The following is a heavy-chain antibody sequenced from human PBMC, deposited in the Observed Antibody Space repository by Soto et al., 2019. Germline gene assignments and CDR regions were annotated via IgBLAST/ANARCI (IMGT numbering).Heavy chain of an antibody. D-gene: IGHD2-8*01. CDR1: GFTFSSYG. J-gene: IGHJ6*03. Sequence: QVQLVESGGGVVQPGRSLRLSCAASGFTFSSYGMHWVRQAPGKGLEWVAVIWYDGSNKYYADSVKGRFTISRDNSKNTRYRQRNRRRAEDTAVYYCARGRNDIVLWGGGSYYYYYYYMDFWGKGTTVTVSS. CDR3: ARGRNDIVLWGGGSYYYYYYYMDF. CDR2: IWYDGSNK. V-gene: IGHV3-33*01.